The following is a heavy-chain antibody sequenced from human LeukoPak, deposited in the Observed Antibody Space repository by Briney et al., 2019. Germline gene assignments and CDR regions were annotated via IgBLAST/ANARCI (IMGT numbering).Heavy chain of an antibody. D-gene: IGHD1-26*01. CDR2: ISSSSSYI. Sequence: GGSLRLSCAASGFTFSSYSMNWVRHAPGKGLEWVSSISSSSSYIYYADSVKGRFTISRDNAKNSLYLQMNSLRAEDTAVYYCARDEDPIVGATNVDYWGQGTLVTVSS. CDR1: GFTFSSYS. J-gene: IGHJ4*02. V-gene: IGHV3-21*01. CDR3: ARDEDPIVGATNVDY.